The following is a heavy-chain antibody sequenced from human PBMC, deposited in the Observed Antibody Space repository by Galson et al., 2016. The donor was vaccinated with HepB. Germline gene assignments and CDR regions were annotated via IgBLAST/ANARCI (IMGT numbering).Heavy chain of an antibody. V-gene: IGHV3-48*02. Sequence: SLRLSCAASGFTFSDYSMNWVRQAPGKGLEWVSYISSGSSTIYYGDSVKGRFTISGDNAKNSMYLQMNSLRDEDTAVYYCARVGSARRGGMDVWGQGTTVTVSS. CDR2: ISSGSSTI. CDR3: ARVGSARRGGMDV. J-gene: IGHJ6*02. D-gene: IGHD2-15*01. CDR1: GFTFSDYS.